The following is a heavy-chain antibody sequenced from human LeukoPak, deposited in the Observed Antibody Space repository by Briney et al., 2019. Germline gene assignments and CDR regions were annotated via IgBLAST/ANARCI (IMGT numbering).Heavy chain of an antibody. Sequence: ASVKVSCKASGYTFTGYYMHWVRQAPGQGLEWMGWINPNSGGTNYAQKFQGRVTMTRDTSISTAYMELSRLRPDDTAMYYCARVRSSWYYFDYWGQGTLVTVSS. V-gene: IGHV1-2*02. CDR1: GYTFTGYY. J-gene: IGHJ4*02. CDR2: INPNSGGT. CDR3: ARVRSSWYYFDY. D-gene: IGHD6-13*01.